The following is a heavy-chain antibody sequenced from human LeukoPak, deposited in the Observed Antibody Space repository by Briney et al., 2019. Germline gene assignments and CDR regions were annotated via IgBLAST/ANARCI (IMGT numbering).Heavy chain of an antibody. Sequence: SETLSLTCTVSGGSISSYYWSWIRQPPGKGLEWIGYIYYSGSTNYNPSLKSRVTISVDTSKNQFSLKLSSVTAADTAVYYYARETTYYYDSSGYPIDAFDIWGQGTMVTVSS. V-gene: IGHV4-59*01. D-gene: IGHD3-22*01. CDR3: ARETTYYYDSSGYPIDAFDI. J-gene: IGHJ3*02. CDR1: GGSISSYY. CDR2: IYYSGST.